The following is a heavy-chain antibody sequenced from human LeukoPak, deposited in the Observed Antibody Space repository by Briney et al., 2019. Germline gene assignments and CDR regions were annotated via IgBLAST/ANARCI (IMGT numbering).Heavy chain of an antibody. CDR3: ARGYRLLQFFDY. D-gene: IGHD2-2*01. CDR2: ISSNGGST. Sequence: GGSLRLSCAASGFTFSSYAMHWVRQAPGKGLEYVSAISSNGGSTYYANSVKGRFTISRDNSKNTLYLQMGSLRAEDMAVYYCARGYRLLQFFDYWGQGTLVTVSS. J-gene: IGHJ4*02. CDR1: GFTFSSYA. V-gene: IGHV3-64*01.